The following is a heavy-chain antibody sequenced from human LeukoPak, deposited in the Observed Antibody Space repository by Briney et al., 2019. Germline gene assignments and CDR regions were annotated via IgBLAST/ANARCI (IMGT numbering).Heavy chain of an antibody. D-gene: IGHD6-13*01. Sequence: ASVKVSCKASGYTFTGYYIHWVRQAPGQGLEWMGWINPNSGGTNYAQRFQGRVTMTRDTSINTVYMELSRLRSEDTAVYYCARGWGYSSSLGFDYWGQGTLVTVSS. CDR1: GYTFTGYY. CDR3: ARGWGYSSSLGFDY. V-gene: IGHV1-2*02. J-gene: IGHJ4*02. CDR2: INPNSGGT.